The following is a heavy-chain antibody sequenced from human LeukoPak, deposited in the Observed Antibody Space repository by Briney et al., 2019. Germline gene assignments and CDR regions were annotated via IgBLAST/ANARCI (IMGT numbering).Heavy chain of an antibody. CDR2: IYYSGST. J-gene: IGHJ6*03. CDR3: ARDEIGIVGATVSGYYYYMDV. CDR1: GGSISGYY. V-gene: IGHV4-59*01. Sequence: PSETLSLTCTVSGGSISGYYWSWIRQPPGKGLEWIGNIYYSGSTNYNPSLKSRVTISVDTSKNQFSLKMSSVTAADTAVYYCARDEIGIVGATVSGYYYYMDVWGKGTTVTISS. D-gene: IGHD1-26*01.